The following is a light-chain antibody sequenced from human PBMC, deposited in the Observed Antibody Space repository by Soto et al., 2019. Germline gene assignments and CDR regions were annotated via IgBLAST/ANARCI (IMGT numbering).Light chain of an antibody. J-gene: IGKJ3*01. CDR3: QHREA. Sequence: DIQVTQSPSSLSASVGDRVTITCRSSQAIRKYLHWYQQKPGKAPKLLIYAASSLQSGVPSRFSGSGSGTDFTLTISSLQPEEFATYDCQHREAFGPGTKVDIK. CDR1: QAIRKY. V-gene: IGKV1-39*01. CDR2: AAS.